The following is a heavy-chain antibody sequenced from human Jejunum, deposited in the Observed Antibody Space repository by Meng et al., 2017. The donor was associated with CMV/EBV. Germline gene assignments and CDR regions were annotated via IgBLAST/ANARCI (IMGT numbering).Heavy chain of an antibody. V-gene: IGHV3-23*01. D-gene: IGHD6-25*01. CDR1: GFAFSSYA. J-gene: IGHJ4*02. CDR2: ISSGGAST. CDR3: TRDLVAATAPNN. Sequence: AASGFAFSSYAMSWVRQAPGKGLEWVSEISSGGASTYYADSVKGRFTISRDNSKNTLYLQMNSLRAEDTALYYCTRDLVAATAPNNWGQGTLVTVSS.